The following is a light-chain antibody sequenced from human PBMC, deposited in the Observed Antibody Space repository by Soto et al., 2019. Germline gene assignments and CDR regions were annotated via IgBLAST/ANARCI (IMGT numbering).Light chain of an antibody. V-gene: IGKV3-20*01. CDR2: GAS. CDR3: QQYGSSPYT. J-gene: IGKJ2*01. Sequence: EIVLTQSPGTLSLSPGERATLSCRASQSVSSSYLARYQQKPGQAPRLLIYGASSRATGIPDRFSGSGSGTDFTLTISRLEPEGFAVYYCQQYGSSPYTFVQGTKLEIK. CDR1: QSVSSSY.